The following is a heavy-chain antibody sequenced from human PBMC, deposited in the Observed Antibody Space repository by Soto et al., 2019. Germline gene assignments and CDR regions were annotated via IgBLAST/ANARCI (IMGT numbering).Heavy chain of an antibody. V-gene: IGHV4-39*01. D-gene: IGHD3-10*01. J-gene: IGHJ4*02. CDR1: GGPISSGSYY. CDR3: AGHEAYYYGSGRIDY. Sequence: SETLSLACTVSGGPISSGSYYSGGIRQSPGKGLEWIGSMYYSGSTYYNPSLKSRVTIFVDTSKNQFSLKLSSVTAADTAVYYCAGHEAYYYGSGRIDYWGQGTLVTVSS. CDR2: MYYSGST.